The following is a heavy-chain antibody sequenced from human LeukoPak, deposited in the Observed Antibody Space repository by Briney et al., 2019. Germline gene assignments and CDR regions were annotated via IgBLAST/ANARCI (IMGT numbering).Heavy chain of an antibody. V-gene: IGHV4-34*01. CDR2: INHSGST. J-gene: IGHJ6*03. Sequence: PSETLSLTCAVYGGSFSGYYWSWIRQPPGKGLEWIGEINHSGSTNYNPSLKSRVTISVDTSKNQFSLKLSSVTAADTAVYYCARVPRRTNYYMDVWGKGTTVTVSS. CDR3: ARVPRRTNYYMDV. CDR1: GGSFSGYY. D-gene: IGHD1-7*01.